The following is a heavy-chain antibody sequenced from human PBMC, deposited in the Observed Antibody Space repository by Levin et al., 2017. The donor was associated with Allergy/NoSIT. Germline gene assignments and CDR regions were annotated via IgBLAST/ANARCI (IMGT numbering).Heavy chain of an antibody. Sequence: GGSLRLSCAASGFTFSSYAMHWVRQAPGKGLEWVAVISYDGSNKYYADSVKGRFTISRDNSKNTLYLQMNSLRAEDTAVYYCARAGPYCSSTSCYYYGMDVWGQGTTVTVSS. CDR2: ISYDGSNK. D-gene: IGHD2-2*01. CDR1: GFTFSSYA. CDR3: ARAGPYCSSTSCYYYGMDV. V-gene: IGHV3-30-3*01. J-gene: IGHJ6*02.